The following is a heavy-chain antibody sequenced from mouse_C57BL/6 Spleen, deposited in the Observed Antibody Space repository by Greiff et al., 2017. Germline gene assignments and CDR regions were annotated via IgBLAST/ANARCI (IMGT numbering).Heavy chain of an antibody. V-gene: IGHV5-16*01. CDR1: GFTFSDYY. D-gene: IGHD3-2*02. CDR3: ARNSGPYAMDY. CDR2: INYDGSST. J-gene: IGHJ4*01. Sequence: EVKLVESEGGLVQPGSSMKLSCTASGFTFSDYYMAWVRQVPEKGLEWVANINYDGSSTYYLDSLKSRFIISRDNAKNILYLQMSSLKSEDTATYYCARNSGPYAMDYWGQGTSVTVSS.